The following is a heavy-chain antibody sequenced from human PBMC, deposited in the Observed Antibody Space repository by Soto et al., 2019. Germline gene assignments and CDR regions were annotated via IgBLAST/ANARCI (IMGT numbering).Heavy chain of an antibody. CDR3: AHSLYDYVWGTNWFDP. CDR2: IYWDDDK. Sequence: QITLKESGPPLVKPTQTLTLTCTFSGFSLSTSGVGVGWIRQPPGKALEWLALIYWDDDKRYSPSLKSRLTTPKDTSKNQVALTMTNMDPVDTATYYCAHSLYDYVWGTNWFDPWGQGTLVTVSS. D-gene: IGHD3-16*01. CDR1: GFSLSTSGVG. V-gene: IGHV2-5*02. J-gene: IGHJ5*02.